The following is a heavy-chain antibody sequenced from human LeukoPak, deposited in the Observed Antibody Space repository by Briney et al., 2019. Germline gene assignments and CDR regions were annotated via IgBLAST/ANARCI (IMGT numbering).Heavy chain of an antibody. J-gene: IGHJ3*02. CDR1: GFIFSSYG. CDR2: ISGSGGST. V-gene: IGHV3-23*01. D-gene: IGHD1/OR15-1a*01. Sequence: GGSLRLSCAASGFIFSSYGMSWVRQAPGKGLEWVSAISGSGGSTYYADSVKGRFTISRDNSKNTLYLQMNSLRAEDTAVYYCARDRGSWNKGDAFDIWGQGTMVTVSS. CDR3: ARDRGSWNKGDAFDI.